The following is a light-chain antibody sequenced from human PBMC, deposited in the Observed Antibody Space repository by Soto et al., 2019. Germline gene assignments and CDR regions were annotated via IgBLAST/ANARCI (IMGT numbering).Light chain of an antibody. CDR3: QQYGRSPWT. J-gene: IGKJ1*01. V-gene: IGKV3-20*01. CDR1: QSVSSNY. Sequence: ESVLTQSPGTLSLSPGERATLSCRASQSVSSNYLAWYQQNPGPAPRLLIYGASSRATGIPDRFSGSGSGTDFTLTISRLEPEDFAVYYCQQYGRSPWTFGQGTKVDIK. CDR2: GAS.